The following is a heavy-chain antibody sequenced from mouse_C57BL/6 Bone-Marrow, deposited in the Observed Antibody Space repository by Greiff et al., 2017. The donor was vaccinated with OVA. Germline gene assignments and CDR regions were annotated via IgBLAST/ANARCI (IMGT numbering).Heavy chain of an antibody. D-gene: IGHD1-1*01. CDR3: ARLDYEEPFFDY. V-gene: IGHV1-55*01. CDR1: GYTFTSYW. Sequence: QVQLKQPGAELVKPGASVKTSCKASGYTFTSYWITWVKQRPGQGLEWIGDIYPGSGSTNYNEKFKSKATLTVDTSSSTAYMQLSSLTSEDSAVYYCARLDYEEPFFDYWGQGTTLTVSS. CDR2: IYPGSGST. J-gene: IGHJ2*01.